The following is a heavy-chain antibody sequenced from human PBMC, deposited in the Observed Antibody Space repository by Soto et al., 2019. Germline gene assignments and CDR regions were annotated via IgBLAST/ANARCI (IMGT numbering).Heavy chain of an antibody. V-gene: IGHV4-31*03. CDR3: ARAARVVPAADGFWFDP. Sequence: QVQLPESGPGLVKPSQTLSLTCTVSGGSISSGGYYWSWIRQHPGKGLEWIGYIYYSGSTYYNPSLKSRVTISVDTSKNQFSRKLSSVTAADTAVYYCARAARVVPAADGFWFDPWGQGTLVTVSS. D-gene: IGHD2-2*01. CDR2: IYYSGST. J-gene: IGHJ5*02. CDR1: GGSISSGGYY.